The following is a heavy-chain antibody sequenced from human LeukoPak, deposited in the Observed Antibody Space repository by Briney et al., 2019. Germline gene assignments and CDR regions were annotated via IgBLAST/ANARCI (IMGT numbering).Heavy chain of an antibody. CDR3: ARVLRYDFWRAYYFDY. CDR1: GYTFNSYD. V-gene: IGHV1-18*01. D-gene: IGHD3-3*01. Sequence: ASVKVSCKASGYTFNSYDISWVRQAPGQGLEWMAWISTYNGNTNYALKVQGRATMTTDTSTSTAYMELGSLRSDDTAVYYCARVLRYDFWRAYYFDYWGQGTLVTVSS. J-gene: IGHJ4*02. CDR2: ISTYNGNT.